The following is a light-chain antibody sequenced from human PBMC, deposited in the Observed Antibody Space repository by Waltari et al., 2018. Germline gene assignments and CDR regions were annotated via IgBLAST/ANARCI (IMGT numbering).Light chain of an antibody. Sequence: QSVLTQPPSASGTPGQTVTISCSGSTSNIGTNTVNWYQHLPGMAPKLRNQTHIQRPSGVADRFSGSKSGTSASLAISGLQSEDEADYYCAAWDDSLFAPVFGGGTRLIVL. CDR2: THI. CDR1: TSNIGTNT. J-gene: IGLJ3*02. CDR3: AAWDDSLFAPV. V-gene: IGLV1-44*01.